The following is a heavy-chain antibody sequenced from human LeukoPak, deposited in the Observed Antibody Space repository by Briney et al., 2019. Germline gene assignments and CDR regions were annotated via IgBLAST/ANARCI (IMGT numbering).Heavy chain of an antibody. CDR2: ISYDGVNQ. Sequence: GRSLRLSCAASGFTFSTYDIHWVRQAPGKGLEWVALISYDGVNQYYVDSVKGRFTISRDNSKNMLYLQMSSLRAEDTAVYYCARGVGYTSSWYVYKWFDPWGQGTLVTVSS. V-gene: IGHV3-33*01. J-gene: IGHJ5*02. CDR3: ARGVGYTSSWYVYKWFDP. CDR1: GFTFSTYD. D-gene: IGHD6-13*01.